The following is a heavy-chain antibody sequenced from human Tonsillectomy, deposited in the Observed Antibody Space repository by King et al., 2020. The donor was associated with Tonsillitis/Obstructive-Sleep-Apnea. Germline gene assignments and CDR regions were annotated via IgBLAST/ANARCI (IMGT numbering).Heavy chain of an antibody. Sequence: QLQESGPGLVKPSETLSLTCTVSGGSISSSSYYWGWIRQPPGKGLEWIGSIYYSGNTDYKSSLKSRVTISVDTSKDQFSLKLSSVTAADTAIYYWARHVPYGDFDYWGQGTRVTVSS. V-gene: IGHV4-39*01. D-gene: IGHD4-17*01. CDR3: ARHVPYGDFDY. CDR1: GGSISSSSYY. CDR2: IYYSGNT. J-gene: IGHJ4*02.